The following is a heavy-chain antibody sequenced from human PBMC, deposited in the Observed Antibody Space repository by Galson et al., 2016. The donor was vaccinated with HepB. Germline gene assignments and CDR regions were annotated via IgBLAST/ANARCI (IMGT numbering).Heavy chain of an antibody. Sequence: SLRLSCAASGFSFRSHAMHWVRQAPGKGLEWVAVIWFDGSNKFYGDSVQGRFTISRDNSNNTLYLQMNSLSAEDTAVYYCAKDAHTSSWWGYFQDWGQGTLVTVSS. V-gene: IGHV3-33*06. CDR1: GFSFRSHA. J-gene: IGHJ1*01. D-gene: IGHD6-13*01. CDR3: AKDAHTSSWWGYFQD. CDR2: IWFDGSNK.